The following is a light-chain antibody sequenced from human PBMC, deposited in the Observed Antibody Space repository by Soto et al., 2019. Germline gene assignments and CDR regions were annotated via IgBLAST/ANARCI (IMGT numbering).Light chain of an antibody. CDR2: KAS. CDR3: QQYNSYVYT. CDR1: QSISSW. J-gene: IGKJ2*01. V-gene: IGKV1-5*03. Sequence: DIQMTQSPSTLSASVGDTVTITCRASQSISSWLAWYQQKPGKAPKLLIYKASNLESGVPARFSGSGSGTDFTLTISSLQPDDFATYYCQQYNSYVYTFGQGTKLEIK.